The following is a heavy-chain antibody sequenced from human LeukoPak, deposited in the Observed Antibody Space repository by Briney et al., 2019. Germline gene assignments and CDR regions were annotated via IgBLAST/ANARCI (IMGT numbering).Heavy chain of an antibody. V-gene: IGHV3-7*01. CDR1: GFTFSRHS. CDR2: MNQDGSAI. CDR3: ARTVPGYRDDYFDY. D-gene: IGHD6-19*01. J-gene: IGHJ4*02. Sequence: GGSLRLSFAASGFTFSRHSMSWVRQAPGKGLERVAHMNQDGSAIYSVDSVKGRFTISRDNDKNSLYLQMNGLTVEDTAVYYCARTVPGYRDDYFDYWGQGTLVTVSS.